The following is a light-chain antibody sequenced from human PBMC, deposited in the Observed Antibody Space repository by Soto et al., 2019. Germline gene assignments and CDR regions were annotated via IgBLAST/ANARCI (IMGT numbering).Light chain of an antibody. CDR2: DVS. V-gene: IGLV2-14*01. CDR3: SSYTSISTLVV. Sequence: QSALTQPASVSGSPGQSITISCTGTSSDVGDDNYVSWYQQHPGKAPKLMIYDVSNRPSGVSNRFSGSKSGNTASLTISGLQAEDEADYYRSSYTSISTLVVFGGGTKLTVL. CDR1: SSDVGDDNY. J-gene: IGLJ2*01.